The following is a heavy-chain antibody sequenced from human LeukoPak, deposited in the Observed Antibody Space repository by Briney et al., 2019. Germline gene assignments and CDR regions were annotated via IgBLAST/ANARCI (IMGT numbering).Heavy chain of an antibody. Sequence: GGSLRLSCAASGFTFSSYSMNWVRQAPGKGLEWVSSISSSSSYIYYADSVKGRFTISRDNAKNSLYLQMNSLRAEDTAVYYCARDKPEYYYDSSGYYYSDYWGQGTLVTVSS. V-gene: IGHV3-21*04. D-gene: IGHD3-22*01. J-gene: IGHJ4*02. CDR3: ARDKPEYYYDSSGYYYSDY. CDR2: ISSSSSYI. CDR1: GFTFSSYS.